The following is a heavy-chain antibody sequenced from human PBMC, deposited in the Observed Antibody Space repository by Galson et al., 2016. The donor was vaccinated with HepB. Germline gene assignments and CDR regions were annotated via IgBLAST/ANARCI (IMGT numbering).Heavy chain of an antibody. J-gene: IGHJ4*02. V-gene: IGHV5-51*01. Sequence: QSGAEVKKPGESLRISCQGSGYTFVNYWIGWVRQMPGKGLEWMGMIYPGDSDTRYSPSFQGQVTISADKSITTAYLQWSSLKASDTAMYYCARLWGSGTFFFDYWGQGTLVTVSS. D-gene: IGHD3-10*01. CDR3: ARLWGSGTFFFDY. CDR2: IYPGDSDT. CDR1: GYTFVNYW.